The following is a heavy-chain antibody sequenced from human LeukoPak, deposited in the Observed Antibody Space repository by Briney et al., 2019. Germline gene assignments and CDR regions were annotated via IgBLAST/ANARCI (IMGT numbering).Heavy chain of an antibody. CDR3: AKELYYYDSSGYHKAFDI. CDR2: ISGSGGST. V-gene: IGHV3-23*01. Sequence: PGGSLRLSCAASGFTFSSYAMSWVRQAPGKGLEWVSAISGSGGSTYYADSVKGRFTISRDNSKNTLYLQMNSLRAEDTAVYYCAKELYYYDSSGYHKAFDIWGQGTMVTVSS. J-gene: IGHJ3*02. D-gene: IGHD3-22*01. CDR1: GFTFSSYA.